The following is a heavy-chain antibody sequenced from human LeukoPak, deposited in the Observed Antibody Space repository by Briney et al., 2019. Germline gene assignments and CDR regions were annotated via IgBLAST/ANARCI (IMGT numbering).Heavy chain of an antibody. D-gene: IGHD3-10*01. Sequence: PGGSLRLSCAASGFTFSDYGMIWVRQAPGKGLEWVAFIRYDGSNKYYADSVKGRFTISRDNTKNSLYLQMNSLRAEDTAVYYCARDGSQYYYGSGSSTYFDYWGQGTLVTVSS. J-gene: IGHJ4*02. CDR3: ARDGSQYYYGSGSSTYFDY. CDR2: IRYDGSNK. V-gene: IGHV3-30*02. CDR1: GFTFSDYG.